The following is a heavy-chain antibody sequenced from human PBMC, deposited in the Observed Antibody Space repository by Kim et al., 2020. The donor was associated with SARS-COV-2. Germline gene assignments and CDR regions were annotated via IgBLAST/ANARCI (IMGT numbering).Heavy chain of an antibody. D-gene: IGHD5-12*01. Sequence: SVKGRFTSSRDNAKTSLYLQMNSLRAEDTAVYYCARDALYSVYDSGWFDPWGQGTLVTVSS. J-gene: IGHJ5*02. CDR3: ARDALYSVYDSGWFDP. V-gene: IGHV3-11*04.